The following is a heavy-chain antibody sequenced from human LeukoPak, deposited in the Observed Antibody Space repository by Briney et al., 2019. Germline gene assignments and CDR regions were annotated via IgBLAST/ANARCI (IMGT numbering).Heavy chain of an antibody. CDR2: IDHRGNT. Sequence: SETLSLTCAVSGDSISSTNWWNWVRQPPGKGLEWIGEIDHRGNTNYNPSLKSRVSISADKSKNQFSLKLTSATAADTAVYYCARGYGPGYWGQGILVTVSA. D-gene: IGHD4-17*01. V-gene: IGHV4-4*02. CDR1: GDSISSTNW. CDR3: ARGYGPGY. J-gene: IGHJ4*02.